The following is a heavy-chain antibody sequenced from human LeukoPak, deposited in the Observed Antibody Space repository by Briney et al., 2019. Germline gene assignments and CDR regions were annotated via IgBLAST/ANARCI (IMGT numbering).Heavy chain of an antibody. CDR2: IYPGDSNT. V-gene: IGHV5-51*01. Sequence: GESLKISCKGTGYSFTSYWIGWVRQMPGKGLEWMGIIYPGDSNTKYSPSFQGQVTISADKSISTAYLQWSSLKASDTAMYYCARPEQIVGAHYWGQGTLVTVSS. J-gene: IGHJ4*02. CDR1: GYSFTSYW. D-gene: IGHD1-26*01. CDR3: ARPEQIVGAHY.